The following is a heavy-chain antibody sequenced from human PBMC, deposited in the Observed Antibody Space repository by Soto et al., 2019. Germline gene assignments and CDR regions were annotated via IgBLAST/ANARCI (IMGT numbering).Heavy chain of an antibody. D-gene: IGHD6-25*01. V-gene: IGHV4-39*01. J-gene: IGHJ4*02. CDR2: IYYSGST. CDR1: GGSISSSSYY. CDR3: ARFIAAAEYYFDY. Sequence: SETLSLTCTVSGGSISSSSYYWGWIRQPPGKGLEWIGSIYYSGSTYYNPSLKSRVTISVDTSKNQFSLKLSSVTAADTAVYYCARFIAAAEYYFDYWGQGTLVTVSS.